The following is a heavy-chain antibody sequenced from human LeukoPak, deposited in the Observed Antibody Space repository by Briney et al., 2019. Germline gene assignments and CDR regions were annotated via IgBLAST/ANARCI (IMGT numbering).Heavy chain of an antibody. D-gene: IGHD3-22*01. Sequence: PSETLSLTCAVYGGSFSGYYWSWIRQPPGKGLEWIGEINHSGSTNYNPSLKSRVTISVDTSKNQFSLKLSSVTAADTAVYYCASHDSRGNFDYWGQGTLVTVSS. V-gene: IGHV4-34*01. CDR3: ASHDSRGNFDY. CDR2: INHSGST. CDR1: GGSFSGYY. J-gene: IGHJ4*02.